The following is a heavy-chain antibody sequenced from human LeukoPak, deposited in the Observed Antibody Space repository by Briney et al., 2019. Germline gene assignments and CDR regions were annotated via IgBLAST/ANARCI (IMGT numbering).Heavy chain of an antibody. CDR2: INHSGST. CDR1: GGSFSGYY. D-gene: IGHD3-3*01. J-gene: IGHJ6*03. CDR3: ARVGFHDFWSGYYTYYYYYMDV. V-gene: IGHV4-34*01. Sequence: SETLSLTCAVYGGSFSGYYWSWIRQPPGKGLEWMGEINHSGSTNYNPSLKSRVTISVDTSKNQFSLKLSSVTAADTAVYYCARVGFHDFWSGYYTYYYYYMDVWGKGTTVTVSS.